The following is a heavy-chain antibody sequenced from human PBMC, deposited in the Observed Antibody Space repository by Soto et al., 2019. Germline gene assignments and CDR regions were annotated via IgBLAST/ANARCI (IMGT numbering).Heavy chain of an antibody. V-gene: IGHV3-74*01. CDR2: INSDGSST. J-gene: IGHJ4*02. Sequence: EVQLVESGGGLVQPGGSLRLSCAASGFTFSSYWMHWVRQAPGKRLVWVSRINSDGSSTSYADSVKGRFTISRDNAKNTLYLQMNSLRAEDTAVYYCARGGPHSYYYGSGNYYQGFDYWGQGTLVTVSS. D-gene: IGHD3-10*01. CDR3: ARGGPHSYYYGSGNYYQGFDY. CDR1: GFTFSSYW.